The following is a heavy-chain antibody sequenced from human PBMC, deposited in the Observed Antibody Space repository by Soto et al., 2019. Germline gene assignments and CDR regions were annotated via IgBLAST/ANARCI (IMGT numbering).Heavy chain of an antibody. V-gene: IGHV4-39*01. CDR3: AGRTSVTAWRVSTGFDP. D-gene: IGHD4-17*01. J-gene: IGHJ5*02. Sequence: QLQLQESGPGLVKPSETLSLTCTVSGGSLSSRSYYWDWIRQPPGKGLEWIGNISYSGSTYYNPSLKSRVTIFVDTSKNQFSLKLSSVTAADTAVYYCAGRTSVTAWRVSTGFDPWGQGTLVTVSS. CDR2: ISYSGST. CDR1: GGSLSSRSYY.